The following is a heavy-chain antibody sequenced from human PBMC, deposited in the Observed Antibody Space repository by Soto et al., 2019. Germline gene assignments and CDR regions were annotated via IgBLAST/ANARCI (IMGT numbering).Heavy chain of an antibody. CDR1: GFTFSSYG. D-gene: IGHD2-2*01. V-gene: IGHV3-33*01. J-gene: IGHJ6*02. CDR3: ARDGRYCSGTSCYAGAHLYYYYGMDI. CDR2: IWYDGSNK. Sequence: QVQLVESGGGVVQPGRSLRLSCAASGFTFSSYGMHWVRQAPGKGLEWVAVIWYDGSNKYYADSVKGRFTISRDNSKNTLYLQMNSLRAEDTAVYYCARDGRYCSGTSCYAGAHLYYYYGMDIWGQGTTVTVSS.